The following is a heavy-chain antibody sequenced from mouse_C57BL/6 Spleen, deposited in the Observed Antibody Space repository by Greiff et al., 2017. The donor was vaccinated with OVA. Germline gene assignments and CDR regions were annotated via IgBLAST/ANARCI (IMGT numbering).Heavy chain of an antibody. J-gene: IGHJ1*03. Sequence: VQLQQPGAELVRPGSSVKLSCKASGYTFTSYWMDWVKQRPGQGLEWIGNIYPSDSETHYNQKVKDKATLTVDKSSSTAYMQPSSLTSDDSAVYYCARGIYYGNYPYFDVWGTGTTVTVSS. CDR1: GYTFTSYW. V-gene: IGHV1-61*01. CDR3: ARGIYYGNYPYFDV. CDR2: IYPSDSET. D-gene: IGHD2-1*01.